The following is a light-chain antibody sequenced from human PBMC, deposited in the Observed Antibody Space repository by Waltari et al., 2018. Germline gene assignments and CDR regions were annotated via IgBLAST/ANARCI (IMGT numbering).Light chain of an antibody. J-gene: IGLJ3*02. CDR2: DVS. Sequence: QSALTPPASVSGSPGQSITISCTGAPSDPGCYHSVSLYQQRPGKAPKLLIFDVSNRPSGVSNRFSGSKSGNTASLTISGLQAEDEAAYYCGSYTGSTTWVFGGGTKLTVL. CDR3: GSYTGSTTWV. V-gene: IGLV2-14*01. CDR1: PSDPGCYHS.